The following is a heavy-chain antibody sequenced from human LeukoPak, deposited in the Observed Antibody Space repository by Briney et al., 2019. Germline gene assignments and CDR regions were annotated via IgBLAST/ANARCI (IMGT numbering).Heavy chain of an antibody. CDR3: ASGVNYFDY. J-gene: IGHJ4*02. CDR2: ISSRSSYI. D-gene: IGHD3-3*01. V-gene: IGHV3-21*01. Sequence: GGSLRLSCAASGFTFSSYNMKWVRQAPGKGLEWVSSISSRSSYIFYADSVKGRFTISRDNAKKSLYLQMNSLRAEDTAVYYCASGVNYFDYWGQGSLVTVSS. CDR1: GFTFSSYN.